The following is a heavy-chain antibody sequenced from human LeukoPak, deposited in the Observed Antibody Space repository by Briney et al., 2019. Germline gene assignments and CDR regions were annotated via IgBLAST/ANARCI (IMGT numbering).Heavy chain of an antibody. CDR2: IIPIFGTA. CDR1: GGTFSSYA. D-gene: IGHD3-16*02. CDR3: ARELVYDYVWGSYRTQLDY. J-gene: IGHJ4*02. V-gene: IGHV1-69*05. Sequence: ASVKVSCKASGGTFSSYAISWVRQAPGQGLEWMGGIIPIFGTANYAQKFQGRVTITTDESTSTAYMELSSLRSEDTAVFYCARELVYDYVWGSYRTQLDYWGQGTLVTVSS.